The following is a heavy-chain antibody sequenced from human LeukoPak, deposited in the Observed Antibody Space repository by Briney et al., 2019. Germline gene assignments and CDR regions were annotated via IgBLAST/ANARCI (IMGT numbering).Heavy chain of an antibody. V-gene: IGHV3-23*01. CDR2: FSGSDGTT. J-gene: IGHJ4*02. Sequence: GGSLRLSCAASGFTFSDYYMSWIRQAPGKGLEWVSGFSGSDGTTQYADSAKGRFTISRDNSKNTLYLQMNSLRAEDTAVYFCARSALAALGTGSFDYWGQGTLVTVSS. CDR3: ARSALAALGTGSFDY. D-gene: IGHD1-1*01. CDR1: GFTFSDYY.